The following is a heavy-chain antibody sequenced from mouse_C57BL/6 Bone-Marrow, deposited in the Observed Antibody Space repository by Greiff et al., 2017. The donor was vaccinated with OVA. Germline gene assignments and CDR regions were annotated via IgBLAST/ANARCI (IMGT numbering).Heavy chain of an antibody. CDR3: ARSGLRLDY. J-gene: IGHJ2*01. CDR1: GYAFSSSW. V-gene: IGHV1-82*01. CDR2: IYPGDGDT. Sequence: VQLQESGPELVKPGASVKISCKASGYAFSSSWMNWVKQRPGKGLEWIGRIYPGDGDTNYNGKFKGKATLTADKSSSTAYMQLSSLTSEDSAVYFCARSGLRLDYWGQGTTLTVSS. D-gene: IGHD2-12*01.